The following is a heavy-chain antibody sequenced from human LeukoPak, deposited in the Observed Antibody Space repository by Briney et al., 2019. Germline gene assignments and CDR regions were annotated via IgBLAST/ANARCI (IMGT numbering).Heavy chain of an antibody. Sequence: SETLSLTCTVSGGSISSGGYYWSWIRQHPGKGLEWIGYIYYSGSTYYNPSLKSRVTISVDTSKNQFSLKLSSVTAADTAVYYCARQKFMDWGSGTYFDYWGQGTLVTVSS. J-gene: IGHJ4*02. CDR1: GGSISSGGYY. D-gene: IGHD3/OR15-3a*01. CDR2: IYYSGST. CDR3: ARQKFMDWGSGTYFDY. V-gene: IGHV4-31*03.